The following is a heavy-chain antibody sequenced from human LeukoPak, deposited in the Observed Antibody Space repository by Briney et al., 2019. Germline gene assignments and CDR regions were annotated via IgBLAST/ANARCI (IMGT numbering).Heavy chain of an antibody. V-gene: IGHV3-30*18. D-gene: IGHD3-10*01. CDR3: AKDHAHYYGSGSSFDY. CDR1: GFTFSSYG. J-gene: IGHJ4*02. CDR2: ISYDGSNK. Sequence: GRSLRLSCAASGFTFSSYGMHWVRQAPGKGLEWVAVISYDGSNKYYADSVKGRFTISRDNSKNTLYLQMNSLRAEDTAVYYCAKDHAHYYGSGSSFDYWGQGTLPTVSS.